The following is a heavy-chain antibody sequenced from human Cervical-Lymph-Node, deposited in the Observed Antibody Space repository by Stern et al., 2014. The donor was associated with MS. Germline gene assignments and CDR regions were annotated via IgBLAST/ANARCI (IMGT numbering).Heavy chain of an antibody. Sequence: VQLVESGGGLVKTGGALRLSCAASGFTFSDYYMSWIRQAPGKGLEWVSYISSSGSPIDYAYSVKCRFTISRYNAKNSLYLQMNSLRAEDTAVYYCARDSPSWGWCFDYWGQGTLVTVSS. J-gene: IGHJ4*02. V-gene: IGHV3-11*01. CDR2: ISSSGSPI. CDR3: ARDSPSWGWCFDY. D-gene: IGHD6-19*01. CDR1: GFTFSDYY.